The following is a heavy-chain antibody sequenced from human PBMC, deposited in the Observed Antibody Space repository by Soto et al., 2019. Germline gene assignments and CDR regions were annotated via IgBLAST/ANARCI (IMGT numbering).Heavy chain of an antibody. CDR2: ISAYNGNT. J-gene: IGHJ5*02. Sequence: ASVKVSCKASGYTFTSYGISWVRQAPGQGLEWMGWISAYNGNTNYAQKLQGRVTMTTDKSTSTAYMELRSLRSDDTAVYYCARDRESTGRYYYGSGSYYIGWFDPWGQGTLVTVSS. D-gene: IGHD3-10*01. CDR1: GYTFTSYG. CDR3: ARDRESTGRYYYGSGSYYIGWFDP. V-gene: IGHV1-18*01.